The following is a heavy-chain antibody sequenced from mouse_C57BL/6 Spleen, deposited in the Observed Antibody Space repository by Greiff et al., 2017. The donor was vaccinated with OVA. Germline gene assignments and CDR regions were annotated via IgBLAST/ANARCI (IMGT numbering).Heavy chain of an antibody. CDR2: IYPGDGDT. V-gene: IGHV1-82*01. CDR1: GYAFSSSW. Sequence: VQLVESGPELVKPGASVKISCKASGYAFSSSWMNWVKQRPGKGLEWIGRIYPGDGDTNYNGKFKGKATLTADKSSSTAYMQLSSLTSEDSAVYFCARGTFYDYFDYWGQGTTLTVSS. J-gene: IGHJ2*01. CDR3: ARGTFYDYFDY. D-gene: IGHD5-1*01.